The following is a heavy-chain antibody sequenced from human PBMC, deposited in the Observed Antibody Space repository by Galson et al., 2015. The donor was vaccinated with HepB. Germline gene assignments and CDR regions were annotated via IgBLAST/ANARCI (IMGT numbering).Heavy chain of an antibody. J-gene: IGHJ6*02. CDR2: ISSSSSYI. Sequence: SPRLSCAASGFTFSSYSMNWVRQAPGKGLEWVSSISSSSSYIYYADSVKGRFTISRDNAKNSLYLQMNSLRAEDTAVYYCARVARSWELGDGYYYGMDVWGQGTTVTVSS. CDR1: GFTFSSYS. V-gene: IGHV3-21*01. CDR3: ARVARSWELGDGYYYGMDV. D-gene: IGHD1-26*01.